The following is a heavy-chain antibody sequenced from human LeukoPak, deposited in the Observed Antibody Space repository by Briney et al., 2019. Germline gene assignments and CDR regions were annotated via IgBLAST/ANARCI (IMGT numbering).Heavy chain of an antibody. D-gene: IGHD6-6*01. CDR1: GFTVSFNY. CDR3: ARGYSSSRDY. CDR2: VYDGGST. Sequence: GGSLRLSCAASGFTVSFNYMSWVRQAPGKGLEWVSVVYDGGSTSYADSVKGRFTISTVNSKNTLYLQMNSLRAEDTAVYYCARGYSSSRDYWGQGILVTVSS. V-gene: IGHV3-53*01. J-gene: IGHJ4*02.